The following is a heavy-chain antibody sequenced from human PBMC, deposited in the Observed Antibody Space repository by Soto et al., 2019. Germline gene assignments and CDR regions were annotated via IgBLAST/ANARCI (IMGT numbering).Heavy chain of an antibody. CDR1: GFTFSSYS. CDR2: ISSSSSTI. J-gene: IGHJ6*02. CDR3: ARDRGIIIVRGAKYGMDV. D-gene: IGHD3-10*01. V-gene: IGHV3-48*02. Sequence: GGSLRLSCAASGFTFSSYSMKWVRRAPGKGLEWVSYISSSSSTIYYADSVKGRFTISRDNAKNSLFLQMNSLRDEDTAVYYCARDRGIIIVRGAKYGMDVWGQGTTVTVSS.